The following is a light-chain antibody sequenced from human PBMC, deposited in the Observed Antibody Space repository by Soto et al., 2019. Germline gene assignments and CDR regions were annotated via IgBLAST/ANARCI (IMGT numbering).Light chain of an antibody. Sequence: DIVMTQSPATLSVSPGERATLSCRASQSVFSSLAWYRQKPGQAPRLLIYGAATRATGIPARFSGSGSGTEFTLTISSLQSEDFAVYFCQQYHNWPAFGQGTKVDIK. CDR3: QQYHNWPA. J-gene: IGKJ1*01. CDR1: QSVFSS. CDR2: GAA. V-gene: IGKV3-15*01.